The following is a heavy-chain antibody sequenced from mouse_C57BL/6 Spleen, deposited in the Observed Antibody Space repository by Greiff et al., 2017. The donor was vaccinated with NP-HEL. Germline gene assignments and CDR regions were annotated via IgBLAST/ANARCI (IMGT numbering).Heavy chain of an antibody. D-gene: IGHD4-1*01. CDR1: GFTFSDYG. V-gene: IGHV5-17*01. CDR3: ASLNWALYAMDY. Sequence: DVMLVESGGGLVKPGGSLKLSCAASGFTFSDYGMHWVRQAPEKGLEWVAYISSGSSTIYYADTVKGRYTISRDNAKNTLFLQMTSLRSEDTAMYYCASLNWALYAMDYWGQGTSVTVSS. J-gene: IGHJ4*01. CDR2: ISSGSSTI.